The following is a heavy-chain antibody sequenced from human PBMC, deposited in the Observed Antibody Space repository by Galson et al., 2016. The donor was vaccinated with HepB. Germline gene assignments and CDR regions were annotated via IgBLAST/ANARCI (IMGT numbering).Heavy chain of an antibody. V-gene: IGHV3-7*01. J-gene: IGHJ6*02. CDR3: ARDSGTTYDNGWFDAMDI. CDR2: IRKDGGQK. D-gene: IGHD6-19*01. CDR1: GFTFSDYW. Sequence: SLRLSCAASGFTFSDYWMTWVRLAPGKGLEWVANIRKDGGQKFSVDSVEGRFTISRDNAKNSLYLQMNSLRAEDTAVYYCARDSGTTYDNGWFDAMDIWGQGTAVTVSS.